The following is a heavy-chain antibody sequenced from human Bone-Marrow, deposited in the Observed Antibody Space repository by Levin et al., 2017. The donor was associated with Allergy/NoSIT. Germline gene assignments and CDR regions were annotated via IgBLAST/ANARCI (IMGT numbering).Heavy chain of an antibody. Sequence: GGSLRLSCAASGFTFRHYTMNWVRQAPGKGLEWVSCITSSGNSTYYADSVKGRFTISRDNAKNSLYLQLNRLRDEDTAMYYCARDPARGYYDSSGYSGDHWGQGTLVTVSS. CDR2: ITSSGNST. J-gene: IGHJ4*02. V-gene: IGHV3-48*02. CDR1: GFTFRHYT. CDR3: ARDPARGYYDSSGYSGDH. D-gene: IGHD3-22*01.